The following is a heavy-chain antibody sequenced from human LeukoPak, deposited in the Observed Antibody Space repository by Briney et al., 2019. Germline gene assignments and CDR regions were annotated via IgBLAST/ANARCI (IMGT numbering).Heavy chain of an antibody. Sequence: PSGTLSLTCTVSGGSISSYYWSWIRQPAGKGLEWIGRIYTSGSTNYNPSLKSRVTMSVDTSKNQFSLKLSSVTAADTAVYYCARAYYYDSSGYASDIWGQGTMVTVSS. D-gene: IGHD3-22*01. CDR3: ARAYYYDSSGYASDI. CDR1: GGSISSYY. V-gene: IGHV4-4*07. J-gene: IGHJ3*02. CDR2: IYTSGST.